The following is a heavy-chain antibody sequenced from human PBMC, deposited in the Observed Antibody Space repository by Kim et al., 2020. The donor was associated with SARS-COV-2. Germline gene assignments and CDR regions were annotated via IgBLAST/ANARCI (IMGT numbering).Heavy chain of an antibody. J-gene: IGHJ4*02. CDR2: INSDGSST. V-gene: IGHV3-74*01. CDR1: GFTFSSYW. D-gene: IGHD3-3*01. CDR3: ASQGFWSGYYAVPRH. Sequence: GGSLRLSCAASGFTFSSYWMHWVRQAPGKGLVWVSRINSDGSSTSYADSVKGRFTISRDNAKNTLYLQMNSLRAEDMAVYYCASQGFWSGYYAVPRHWGQGTLVTVSS.